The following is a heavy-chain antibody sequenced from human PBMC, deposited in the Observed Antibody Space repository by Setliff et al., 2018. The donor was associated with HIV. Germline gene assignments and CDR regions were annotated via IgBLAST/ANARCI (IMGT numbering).Heavy chain of an antibody. V-gene: IGHV4-39*07. Sequence: PSETLSLTCTVSGGSIGSSSFYWAWIRQSPGKGLEWIGSVYYTGKTKYNPSLESRLTMSMDASESPFSLTLNSVTAADTAMYYCAREDSLVLVPAIMRGDGFDVWGQGTMVTVSS. CDR3: AREDSLVLVPAIMRGDGFDV. CDR2: VYYTGKT. D-gene: IGHD2-2*01. J-gene: IGHJ3*01. CDR1: GGSIGSSSFY.